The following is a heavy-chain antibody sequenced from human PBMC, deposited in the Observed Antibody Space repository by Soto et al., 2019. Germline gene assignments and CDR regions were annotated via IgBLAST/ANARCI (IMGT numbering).Heavy chain of an antibody. CDR3: ARSPPERGISTSSHNWFDP. Sequence: GASVKVSCKASGYTFTSYDINWVRQETGQGLEWMGWMNPNSGNTGYAQKFQGRVTMTRNTSISTAYMELSSLRSEDTAVYYCARSPPERGISTSSHNWFDPWGQGTLVTVSS. CDR2: MNPNSGNT. CDR1: GYTFTSYD. D-gene: IGHD2-2*01. J-gene: IGHJ5*02. V-gene: IGHV1-8*01.